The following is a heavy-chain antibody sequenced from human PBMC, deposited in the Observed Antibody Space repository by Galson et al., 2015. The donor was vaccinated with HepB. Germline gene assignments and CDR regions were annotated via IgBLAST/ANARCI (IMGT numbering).Heavy chain of an antibody. CDR2: IWYDGSNK. CDR1: GFTFSDYG. D-gene: IGHD4-17*01. CDR3: AREGMTAVTNFDY. V-gene: IGHV3-33*01. Sequence: SLRLSCAASGFTFSDYGMHWVRQAPGKGLEWLAVIWYDGSNKYYADSLKDRLTISRDNSKNTLYLQMNSLGAEDTAVYYCAREGMTAVTNFDYWGQGTLVTVSS. J-gene: IGHJ4*02.